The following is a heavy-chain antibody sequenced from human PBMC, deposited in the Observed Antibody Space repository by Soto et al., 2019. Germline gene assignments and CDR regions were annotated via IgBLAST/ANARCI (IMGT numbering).Heavy chain of an antibody. CDR1: GFTFSSYA. Sequence: PGGSLRLSCSASGFTFSSYAMHWVRQAPGKGLEYVSAISSNGGSTYYADSVKGRFTISRDNSKNTLYLQMSSLRAEDTAVYYCVKDLRGYSGYFTFDYWGQGTLVTVSS. CDR2: ISSNGGST. J-gene: IGHJ4*02. V-gene: IGHV3-64D*06. D-gene: IGHD5-12*01. CDR3: VKDLRGYSGYFTFDY.